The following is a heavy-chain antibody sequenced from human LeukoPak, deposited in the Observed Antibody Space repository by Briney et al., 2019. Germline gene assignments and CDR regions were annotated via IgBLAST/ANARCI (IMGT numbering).Heavy chain of an antibody. CDR2: IRSKANSYAT. V-gene: IGHV3-73*01. D-gene: IGHD2-2*01. J-gene: IGHJ5*02. CDR1: GFTFSGSA. CDR3: TRPRYCSSTSCYFWFDP. Sequence: GGSLRLSCAASGFTFSGSAMHWVRQASGKGLEWVGRIRSKANSYATAYDASVKGRFTISRDDSKNTAYLQMNSLKTEDTAVYYCTRPRYCSSTSCYFWFDPWGQGTLVTVSS.